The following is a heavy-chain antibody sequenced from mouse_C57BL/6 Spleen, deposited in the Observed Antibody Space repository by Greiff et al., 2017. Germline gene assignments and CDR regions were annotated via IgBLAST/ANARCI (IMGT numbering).Heavy chain of an antibody. CDR3: TRKAIYYGKGGYFEV. V-gene: IGHV1-15*01. CDR2: IDPETGGT. Sequence: VKLQQSGAELVRPGASVTLSCTASGYTFTAYEMHWVKQTPVHGLEWIGAIDPETGGTAYKQKFKGKAILTADKSSSTAYMELRSLTSEDSAVYDCTRKAIYYGKGGYFEVWGTGTTVTVSS. D-gene: IGHD2-1*01. CDR1: GYTFTAYE. J-gene: IGHJ1*03.